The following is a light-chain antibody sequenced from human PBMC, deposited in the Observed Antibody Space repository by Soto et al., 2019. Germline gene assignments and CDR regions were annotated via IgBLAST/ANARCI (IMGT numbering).Light chain of an antibody. CDR2: GAS. Sequence: IPLTQSTSFLSASIGDRVTITCRASQGISTYLAWYQQKPGKAPKHLIYGASTLQSGVPSRFSAGGSGTEFTLTISSLQPEDFATYYCQELNSYPRTFGEGTKVDIK. J-gene: IGKJ1*01. V-gene: IGKV1-9*01. CDR1: QGISTY. CDR3: QELNSYPRT.